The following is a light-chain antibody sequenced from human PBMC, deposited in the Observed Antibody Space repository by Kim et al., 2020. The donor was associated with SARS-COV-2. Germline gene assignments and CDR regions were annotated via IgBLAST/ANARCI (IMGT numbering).Light chain of an antibody. CDR3: QQYNDWPYT. V-gene: IGKV3-15*01. Sequence: SVSPGERVTLSCGASQSVSSKLAWYHQKPGQAPRLLIYGTSTRATDIPARFSGSGSGTEFTLTISSLQSEDFAVYYCQQYNDWPYTFGQGTKLGI. CDR1: QSVSSK. CDR2: GTS. J-gene: IGKJ2*01.